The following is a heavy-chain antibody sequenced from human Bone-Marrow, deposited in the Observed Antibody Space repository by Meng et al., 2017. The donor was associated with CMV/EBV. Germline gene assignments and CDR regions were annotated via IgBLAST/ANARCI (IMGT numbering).Heavy chain of an antibody. CDR2: IYSGGSST. V-gene: IGHV3-23*03. CDR3: AKDHSPSTNYDFWSGYYRNNWSDP. D-gene: IGHD3-3*01. J-gene: IGHJ5*02. Sequence: GESLKISCAASGFTFSSYSMSWVRQAPGKGLEWVSVIYSGGSSTYYADSVKGRFTISRDNSKNTLYLQMNRLRTEDTAVYYCAKDHSPSTNYDFWSGYYRNNWSDPWGQGTLVTVSS. CDR1: GFTFSSYS.